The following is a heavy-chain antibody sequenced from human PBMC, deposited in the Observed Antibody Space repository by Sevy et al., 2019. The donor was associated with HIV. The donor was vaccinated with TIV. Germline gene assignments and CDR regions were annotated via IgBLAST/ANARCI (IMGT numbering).Heavy chain of an antibody. V-gene: IGHV3-30-3*01. J-gene: IGHJ4*02. Sequence: GGSLRLSCSVSGFTFNTYSVHWVRQAPGMGLEWVSVISSDGVNKYYADSVRGRFTISRDNSKSTWYLQMNNLRAGDTGVYYCARGGILVEGDDRTTPFDFWGQGTLVTVSS. CDR1: GFTFNTYS. D-gene: IGHD2-15*01. CDR3: ARGGILVEGDDRTTPFDF. CDR2: ISSDGVNK.